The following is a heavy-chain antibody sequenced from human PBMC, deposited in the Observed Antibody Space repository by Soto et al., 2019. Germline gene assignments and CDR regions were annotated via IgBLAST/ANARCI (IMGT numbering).Heavy chain of an antibody. Sequence: SCKASEDIFTNYWIGWVRQMPGRGLEWMGIIYPGDSDTRYSPSFEGQVTFSVDKSINTAYLHLSTLKASDTAMFYCVRRRGYSSSGAFDYWAQGTLVTVSS. CDR3: VRRRGYSSSGAFDY. J-gene: IGHJ4*02. CDR1: EDIFTNYW. V-gene: IGHV5-51*01. CDR2: IYPGDSDT. D-gene: IGHD6-6*01.